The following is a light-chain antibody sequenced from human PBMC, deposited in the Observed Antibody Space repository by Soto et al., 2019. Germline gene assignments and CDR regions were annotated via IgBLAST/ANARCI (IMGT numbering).Light chain of an antibody. Sequence: QPVLTQPPSVSGSPGQSVTISCTGTSSDVGSYNRVSWYQQPPGTAPKLMIYEVSNRPSGVPDRFSGSKSGNTASLTISGLQAEDEADYYCSSYTSSITLVFGGGTKVTVL. V-gene: IGLV2-18*02. CDR1: SSDVGSYNR. J-gene: IGLJ2*01. CDR3: SSYTSSITLV. CDR2: EVS.